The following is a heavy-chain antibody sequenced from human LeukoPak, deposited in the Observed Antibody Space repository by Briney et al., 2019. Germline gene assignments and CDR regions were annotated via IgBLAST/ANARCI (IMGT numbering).Heavy chain of an antibody. CDR1: GFTFSSHA. Sequence: QPGRSLRLSCVASGFTFSSHAMHWVRQAPGKGLEWVAVVSYDGSNKYYADSVKGRFTISRDNSKNTLYLQMNSLRAEDTAVYYCSSDRGYSGPSPDDAFDIWGQGTMVTVSS. V-gene: IGHV3-30-3*01. CDR2: VSYDGSNK. J-gene: IGHJ3*02. D-gene: IGHD5-12*01. CDR3: SSDRGYSGPSPDDAFDI.